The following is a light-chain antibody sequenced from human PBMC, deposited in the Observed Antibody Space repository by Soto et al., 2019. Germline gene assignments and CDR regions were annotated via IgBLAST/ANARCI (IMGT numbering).Light chain of an antibody. Sequence: DIQMTQSPSSVSAPVGDRVTITCRASQGVGSWLAWYQQKPGKAPKLLIFAASSLQSGVPSRFSGSGSGTDFTLTISSLQPEYVASYYCQQANSFPWTFGQGTKVEIK. CDR1: QGVGSW. V-gene: IGKV1-12*01. CDR2: AAS. J-gene: IGKJ1*01. CDR3: QQANSFPWT.